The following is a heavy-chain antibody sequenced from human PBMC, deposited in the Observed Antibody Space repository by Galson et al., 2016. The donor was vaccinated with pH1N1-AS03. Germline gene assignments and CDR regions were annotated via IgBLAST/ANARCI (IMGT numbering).Heavy chain of an antibody. CDR2: ISGYDDDT. D-gene: IGHD2-15*01. CDR1: GYTFSTYG. V-gene: IGHV1-18*04. Sequence: SVKVSCKASGYTFSTYGVSWVRQAPGQGLEWMGWISGYDDDTNYAQNVAGRVTMTTDKSTGTVYMELRSLRSDATAVYYCARDRGFRPDTFDIWGQGTWVTVSS. J-gene: IGHJ3*02. CDR3: ARDRGFRPDTFDI.